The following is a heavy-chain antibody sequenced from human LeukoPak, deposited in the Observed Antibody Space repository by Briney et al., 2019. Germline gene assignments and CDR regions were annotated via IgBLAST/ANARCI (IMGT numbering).Heavy chain of an antibody. CDR2: INPSGGST. CDR1: GYTFTSYG. D-gene: IGHD3-22*01. V-gene: IGHV1-46*01. CDR3: ARDPSLATMTVGYYFDY. J-gene: IGHJ4*02. Sequence: ASVKVSCKASGYTFTSYGISWVRQAPGQGLEWMGIINPSGGSTSYAQKFQGRVTMTRDTSKSTAYMELSSLRSEDTAVYYCARDPSLATMTVGYYFDYWGQGTLVTVSS.